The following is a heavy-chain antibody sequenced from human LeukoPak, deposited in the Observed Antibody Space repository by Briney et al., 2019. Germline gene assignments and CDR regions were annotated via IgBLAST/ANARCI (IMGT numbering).Heavy chain of an antibody. Sequence: GGSLRLSCAASGFTFSSYSMNWVRQAPGKGLEWVSYISSSSSTIYYADSVKGRFTISRDNAKNSLYLQMNSLRAEDTAVYYCARHYYDSSGYYSHKYFDYWGQGTLVTVSS. D-gene: IGHD3-22*01. V-gene: IGHV3-48*01. CDR1: GFTFSSYS. CDR2: ISSSSSTI. J-gene: IGHJ4*02. CDR3: ARHYYDSSGYYSHKYFDY.